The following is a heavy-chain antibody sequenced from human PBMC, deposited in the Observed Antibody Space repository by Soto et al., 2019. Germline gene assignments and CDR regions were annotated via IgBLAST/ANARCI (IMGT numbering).Heavy chain of an antibody. D-gene: IGHD2-15*01. V-gene: IGHV3-48*01. J-gene: IGHJ3*02. CDR1: GFTFRNYG. CDR3: GRFKLYYNDFGGRPLNVFVI. CDR2: IGIGSSTK. Sequence: GGSLRLSCAASGFTFRNYGMNWVRQAPGKGLEWVSYIGIGSSTKYYADSVKGRFTISRDNAKNSLYLQMNSLRAEDTAVYKWGRFKLYYNDFGGRPLNVFVIWGQGKMVTVSS.